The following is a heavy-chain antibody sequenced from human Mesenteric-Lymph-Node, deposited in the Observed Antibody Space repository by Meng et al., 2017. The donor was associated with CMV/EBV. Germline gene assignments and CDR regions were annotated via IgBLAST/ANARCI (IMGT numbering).Heavy chain of an antibody. Sequence: GESLKISCAASGFTFSDHYMDWVRQAPGKGLEWVGRIRNKANSYTTEYAASVKGRFTISRDDSKNSLYLQMNSLKTEDTAVYYCALSLLRYYFDYWGQGTLVTVS. D-gene: IGHD3-22*01. CDR3: ALSLLRYYFDY. CDR2: IRNKANSYTT. V-gene: IGHV3-72*01. J-gene: IGHJ4*02. CDR1: GFTFSDHY.